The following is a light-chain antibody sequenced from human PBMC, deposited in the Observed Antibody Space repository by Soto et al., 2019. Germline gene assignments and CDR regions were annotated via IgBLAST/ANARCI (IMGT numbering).Light chain of an antibody. J-gene: IGKJ3*01. CDR1: QSISSY. V-gene: IGKV1-39*01. CDR2: AAS. CDR3: QQSYSTPFT. Sequence: DIQMTQSPSSLSASVGDRVTITCRASQSISSYLNWYQQKPGKAPKLLIYAASSLQSGVPSRFSGSGSGTDFTLTIISLQPEDFATYSCQQSYSTPFTFGPGTKVDIK.